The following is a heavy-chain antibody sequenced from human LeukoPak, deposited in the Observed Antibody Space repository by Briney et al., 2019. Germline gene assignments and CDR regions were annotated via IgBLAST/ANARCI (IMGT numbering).Heavy chain of an antibody. J-gene: IGHJ4*02. D-gene: IGHD5-18*01. Sequence: SETLSLTCTVSGGSISSSSYYWGWIRQPAGKGLEWIGRIYSSGNTNYNPSLKSRVTVSVDTSNNQFSLKLNSVTAADTAVYYCARETDTAISDWGQGTLVTVSS. CDR3: ARETDTAISD. V-gene: IGHV4-61*02. CDR2: IYSSGNT. CDR1: GGSISSSSYY.